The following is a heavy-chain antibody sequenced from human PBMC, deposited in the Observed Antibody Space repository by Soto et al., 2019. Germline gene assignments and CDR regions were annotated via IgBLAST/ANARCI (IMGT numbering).Heavy chain of an antibody. J-gene: IGHJ4*02. V-gene: IGHV3-21*01. CDR1: EFIFSGDP. D-gene: IGHD6-13*01. CDR2: ISSSSSYT. CDR3: ARTPSSYSSSWRFDY. Sequence: NPGGSLRLSFAASEFIFSGDPMILIRRAPGKGLEWVSSISSSSSYTYYADSVKGRFTISRDNAKNSLYLQMNSLRAEDTAVYYCARTPSSYSSSWRFDYWGQGTLVTVSS.